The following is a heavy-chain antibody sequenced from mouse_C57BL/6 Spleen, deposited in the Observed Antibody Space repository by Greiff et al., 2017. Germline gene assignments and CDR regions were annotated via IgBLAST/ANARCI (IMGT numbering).Heavy chain of an antibody. D-gene: IGHD2-2*01. CDR1: GYTFTSYW. Sequence: QVQLQQPGAELVKPGASVKMSCKASGYTFTSYWITWVKQRPGQGLEWIGDIYPGSGSTNYNEKFKSKATLTVDTSSSTAYMQLSSLTSEDSAVYYCARNEGYDGSYAMDYWGQGTSVTVSS. CDR3: ARNEGYDGSYAMDY. V-gene: IGHV1-55*01. CDR2: IYPGSGST. J-gene: IGHJ4*01.